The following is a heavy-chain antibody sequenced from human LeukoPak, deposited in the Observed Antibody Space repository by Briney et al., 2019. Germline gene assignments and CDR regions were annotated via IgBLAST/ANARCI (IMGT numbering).Heavy chain of an antibody. V-gene: IGHV7-4-1*02. CDR3: ARWSCSGGSCYLSYFDS. Sequence: GASVKVSCKASGYTFTNYPMSWVRQSPGQGLEWMGWINTNTGNPTYAQGFTGRFVFSLGYSVRTAYLQISSLKAEDTAVYYCARWSCSGGSCYLSYFDSWGQGTLVTVSS. D-gene: IGHD2-15*01. CDR1: GYTFTNYP. J-gene: IGHJ4*02. CDR2: INTNTGNP.